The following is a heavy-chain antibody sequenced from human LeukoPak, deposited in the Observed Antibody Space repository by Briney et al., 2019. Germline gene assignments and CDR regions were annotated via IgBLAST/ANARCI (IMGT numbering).Heavy chain of an antibody. CDR3: ARDLGHLVPAAGFDY. CDR1: GFTFSSYA. CDR2: ISYDGSNK. D-gene: IGHD2-2*01. Sequence: GRSLRLSCAASGFTFSSYAMHWVRQAPGKGLEWVAVISYDGSNKYYADSVKGRFTISRDNSKNTLYLQMNSLRAEDTAVYYCARDLGHLVPAAGFDYWGQGTLVTVSS. J-gene: IGHJ4*02. V-gene: IGHV3-30-3*01.